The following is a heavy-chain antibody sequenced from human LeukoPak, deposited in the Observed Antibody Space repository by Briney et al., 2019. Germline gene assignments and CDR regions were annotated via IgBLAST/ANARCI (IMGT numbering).Heavy chain of an antibody. J-gene: IGHJ4*02. D-gene: IGHD5-18*01. CDR1: GLTFSSYG. V-gene: IGHV3-30*02. CDR2: IRYDGSNK. CDR3: AKDMQLWYFDY. Sequence: GGSLRLSCAASGLTFSSYGMHWVRQAPGKGLEWVAFIRYDGSNKYYADSVKGRFTISRDSSKSTLFLQMNSLRAEDTAVYYCAKDMQLWYFDYWGQGTLVTVSS.